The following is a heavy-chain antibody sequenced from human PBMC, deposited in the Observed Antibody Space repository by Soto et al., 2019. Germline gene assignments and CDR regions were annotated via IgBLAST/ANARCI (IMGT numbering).Heavy chain of an antibody. D-gene: IGHD1-1*01. Sequence: GGSLRLSCEASGFTFNVHELYWVRQAPGKGLEWISYISAGGSSVKYADSVRGRFTISRDNAKKSLHLQMTGLRAEDTGVYYCAGSAYVGTSLFWGHGTMVTVSS. CDR2: ISAGGSSV. CDR3: AGSAYVGTSLF. V-gene: IGHV3-48*03. CDR1: GFTFNVHE. J-gene: IGHJ4*01.